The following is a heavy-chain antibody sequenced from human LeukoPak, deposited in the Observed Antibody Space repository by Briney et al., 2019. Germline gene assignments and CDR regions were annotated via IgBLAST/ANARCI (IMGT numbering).Heavy chain of an antibody. Sequence: PGGSLRLSCAASGFTFSDYSMSWIRQAPGKGLEWASYIISSTNYTRYADSVKGRFTISRDNAKNSLYLQMNSLRAEDTAVYYCARKYYDILTGYHLDYWGQGTLVTVSS. D-gene: IGHD3-9*01. CDR1: GFTFSDYS. V-gene: IGHV3-11*06. J-gene: IGHJ4*02. CDR3: ARKYYDILTGYHLDY. CDR2: IISSTNYT.